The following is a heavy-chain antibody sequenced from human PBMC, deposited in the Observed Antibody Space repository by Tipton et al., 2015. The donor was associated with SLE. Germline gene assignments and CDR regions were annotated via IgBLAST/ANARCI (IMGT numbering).Heavy chain of an antibody. CDR2: IYYSGDT. CDR1: GYAITSGYY. Sequence: TLSLTCNVSGYAITSGYYWGWFRQPPGKGLEWIGSIYYSGDTHYNPSLNSRVTMSADTSKNQFSLRLSSVTTADTAVYYCARGARGNSYGSDEDFDYWGQGTLVTVSS. CDR3: ARGARGNSYGSDEDFDY. J-gene: IGHJ4*02. D-gene: IGHD5-18*01. V-gene: IGHV4-38-2*02.